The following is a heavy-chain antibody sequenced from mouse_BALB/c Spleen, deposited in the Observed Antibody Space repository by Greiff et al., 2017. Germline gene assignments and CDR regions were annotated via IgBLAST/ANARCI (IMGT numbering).Heavy chain of an antibody. CDR3: ARVDYGSSYGAY. D-gene: IGHD1-1*01. CDR2: ISCYNGAT. V-gene: IGHV1S34*01. CDR1: GYSFTGYY. Sequence: LVKTGASVKISCKASGYSFTGYYMHWVKQSHGKSLEWIGYISCYNGATSYNQKFKGKATFTVDTSSSTAYMQFNSLTSEDSAVYFCARVDYGSSYGAYWGQGTLVTVSA. J-gene: IGHJ3*01.